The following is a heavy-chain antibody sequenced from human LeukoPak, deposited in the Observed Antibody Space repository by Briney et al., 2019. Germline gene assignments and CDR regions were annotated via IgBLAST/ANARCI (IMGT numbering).Heavy chain of an antibody. D-gene: IGHD2-2*01. J-gene: IGHJ6*02. Sequence: ASVKVSCKASGYTFTGYYMHWVRQAPGQGLEWMGWINPNSGGTNYAQKFQGWVTMTRNTSISTAYMELSSLRSEDTAVYYCARKPYCSSTSCYHYYYGMDVWGQGTTVTVSS. CDR2: INPNSGGT. CDR3: ARKPYCSSTSCYHYYYGMDV. V-gene: IGHV1-2*04. CDR1: GYTFTGYY.